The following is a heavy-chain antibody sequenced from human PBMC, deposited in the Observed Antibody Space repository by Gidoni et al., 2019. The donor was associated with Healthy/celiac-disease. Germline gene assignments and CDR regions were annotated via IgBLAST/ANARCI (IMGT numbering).Heavy chain of an antibody. CDR1: GFTFSSYA. CDR2: ISGSGGST. V-gene: IGHV3-23*01. J-gene: IGHJ5*02. Sequence: EVQLLESGGGLVQPGGSLRLSCAASGFTFSSYAMSWVRQAPGKGLEWVSAISGSGGSTYYADSVKGRFTISRDNSKNTLYLQMNSLRTEDTAVYYCANRQGGGLLGPWGQGTLVTVSS. D-gene: IGHD1-26*01. CDR3: ANRQGGGLLGP.